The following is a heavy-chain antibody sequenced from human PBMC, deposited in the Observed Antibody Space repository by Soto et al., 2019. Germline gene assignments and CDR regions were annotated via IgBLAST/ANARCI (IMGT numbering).Heavy chain of an antibody. J-gene: IGHJ5*02. V-gene: IGHV4-31*03. CDR3: ARDRFGGTGTTNWFDP. D-gene: IGHD1-7*01. Sequence: SETLSLTCTVSGGSISSGGYYWSWIRQHPGKGLEWIGYIYYSGSTYYNPSLKSRVTISVDTSKNQFSLKLSSVTAADTAVYYCARDRFGGTGTTNWFDPWGQGTLVTVSS. CDR1: GGSISSGGYY. CDR2: IYYSGST.